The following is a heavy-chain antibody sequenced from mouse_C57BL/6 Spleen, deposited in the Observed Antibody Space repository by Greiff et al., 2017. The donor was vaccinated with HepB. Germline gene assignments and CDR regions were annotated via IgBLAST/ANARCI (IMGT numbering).Heavy chain of an antibody. V-gene: IGHV7-3*01. J-gene: IGHJ1*03. D-gene: IGHD4-1*01. CDR2: IRNKANGYTT. Sequence: EVKVVESGGGLVKPGGSLKLSCAASGFTFTDYYMSWVRQPPGKALEWLGFIRNKANGYTTEYSASVKGRFTISRDNSQSILYLQMNALRAEDSATYYCARYDWDGLYFDVWGTGTTVTVSS. CDR1: GFTFTDYY. CDR3: ARYDWDGLYFDV.